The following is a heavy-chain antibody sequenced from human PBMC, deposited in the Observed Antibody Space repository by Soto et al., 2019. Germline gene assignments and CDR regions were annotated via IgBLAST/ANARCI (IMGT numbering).Heavy chain of an antibody. V-gene: IGHV1-18*01. J-gene: IGHJ4*02. CDR2: ISAYNGNT. Sequence: ASVKVSCKASGYTFTSYGISWVRQAPGQGLEWMGWISAYNGNTNYAQKLQGRVTMTTDTSTSTAYMELRSLRSDDTAVYYCARDRYYYDSSSSRNRLSDYWGQGTLVTVSS. CDR3: ARDRYYYDSSSSRNRLSDY. D-gene: IGHD3-22*01. CDR1: GYTFTSYG.